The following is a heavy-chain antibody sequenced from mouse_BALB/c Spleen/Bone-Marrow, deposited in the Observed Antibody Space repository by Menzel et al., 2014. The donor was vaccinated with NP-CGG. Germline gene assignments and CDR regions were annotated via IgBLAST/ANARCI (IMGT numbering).Heavy chain of an antibody. CDR3: ARDGNYRYAMDY. CDR1: GFTFTSYW. Sequence: QVQLQQPGAELVKPGASVQLSCMASGFTFTSYWIHWVKQRPGQGPEWIGEINPSNGRTNYNEKFKSKATLTDDKSSSTAYMQLSSLTSEDSAVYYCARDGNYRYAMDYWGQGTSLTVSS. CDR2: INPSNGRT. J-gene: IGHJ4*01. D-gene: IGHD2-1*01. V-gene: IGHV1S81*02.